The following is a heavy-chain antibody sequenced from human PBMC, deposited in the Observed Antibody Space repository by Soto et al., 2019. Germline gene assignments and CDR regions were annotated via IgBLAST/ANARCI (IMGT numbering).Heavy chain of an antibody. CDR3: AKSSVTFWSGYYYFDY. J-gene: IGHJ4*02. D-gene: IGHD3-3*01. V-gene: IGHV3-23*01. CDR1: GFTFSSYA. CDR2: ISGSGGST. Sequence: PGGSLRLSCAASGFTFSSYAMSWVRQAPGKGLEWVSAISGSGGSTYYADSVKGRFTISRDNSKNTLYLQMNSLRAEDTAVYYCAKSSVTFWSGYYYFDYWGQGTLVTVSS.